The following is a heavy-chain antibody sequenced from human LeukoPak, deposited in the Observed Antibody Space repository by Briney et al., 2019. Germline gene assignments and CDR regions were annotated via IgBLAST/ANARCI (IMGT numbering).Heavy chain of an antibody. Sequence: SETLSLTCAVYGGSFSGYYWSWIRQPPGKGLEWIGEINHSGSTNYNPSLKSRVTISVDTSKNQFSLKLSSVTAADTAVDYCARKSDSGSLGFDYWGQGTLVTVSS. D-gene: IGHD1-26*01. CDR3: ARKSDSGSLGFDY. CDR1: GGSFSGYY. V-gene: IGHV4-34*01. CDR2: INHSGST. J-gene: IGHJ4*02.